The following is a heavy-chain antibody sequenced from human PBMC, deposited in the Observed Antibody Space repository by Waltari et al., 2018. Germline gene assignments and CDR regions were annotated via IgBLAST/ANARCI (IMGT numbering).Heavy chain of an antibody. CDR1: GFPFSTDW. V-gene: IGHV3-74*01. J-gene: IGHJ4*02. CDR2: MNGDGSVS. Sequence: EVQLVESVGGLVQPGGSLRLSCTGSGFPFSTDWMHRVHQAPGKGLVWVSRMNGDGSVSSYADAVRGRFTISRDNAKSTLYLEMNSLRDDDTAMYHCIRDAFGQNDFWGQGTLVTVSS. D-gene: IGHD3-16*01. CDR3: IRDAFGQNDF.